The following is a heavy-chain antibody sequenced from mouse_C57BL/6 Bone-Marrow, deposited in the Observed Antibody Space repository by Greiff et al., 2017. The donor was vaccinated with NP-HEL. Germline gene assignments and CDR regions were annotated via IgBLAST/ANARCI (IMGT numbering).Heavy chain of an antibody. CDR1: GYSFTDYN. J-gene: IGHJ1*03. V-gene: IGHV1-39*01. D-gene: IGHD1-1*01. CDR2: INPNYGTT. CDR3: ASLYGSSFHWYFDV. Sequence: QLQESGPELVKPGASVKISCKASGYSFTDYNMNWVKQSNGKSLEWIGVINPNYGTTSYNQKFKGKATLTVDQSSSTAYMQLNSLTSEDSAVYYCASLYGSSFHWYFDVWGTGTTVTVSS.